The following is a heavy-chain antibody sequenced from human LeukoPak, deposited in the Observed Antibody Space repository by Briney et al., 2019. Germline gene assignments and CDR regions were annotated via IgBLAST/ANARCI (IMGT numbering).Heavy chain of an antibody. D-gene: IGHD6-19*01. CDR2: ISWNSGSI. Sequence: HPGGSLRLSCAASGVTFDDYAMHWVRQAPGKGLEWVSGISWNSGSIGYADSVKGRFTISRDNAKNFLYLHMNSLRAEDTGLYYCAKDQYSSGWHHFDYWGQGILVTVSS. V-gene: IGHV3-9*01. CDR1: GVTFDDYA. CDR3: AKDQYSSGWHHFDY. J-gene: IGHJ4*02.